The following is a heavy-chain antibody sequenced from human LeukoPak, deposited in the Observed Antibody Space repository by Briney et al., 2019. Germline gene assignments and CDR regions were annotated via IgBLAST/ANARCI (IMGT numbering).Heavy chain of an antibody. V-gene: IGHV3-23*01. D-gene: IGHD6-13*01. CDR1: GFTFDDYA. J-gene: IGHJ4*02. CDR2: ISGSGGST. CDR3: AKVFYPAAGTGRVDFPFDY. Sequence: GGSLRLSCAASGFTFDDYAMHWVRQAPGKGLEWVSSISGSGGSTYYADSVKGRFTISRDNSKTTLYLQMNSLRAEDTAVYYCAKVFYPAAGTGRVDFPFDYWGQGTLVTVSS.